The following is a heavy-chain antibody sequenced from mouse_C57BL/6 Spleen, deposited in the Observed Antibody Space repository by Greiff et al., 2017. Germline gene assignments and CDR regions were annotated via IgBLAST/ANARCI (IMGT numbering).Heavy chain of an antibody. CDR2: ISSGSSTI. Sequence: EVQRVESGGGLVKPGGSLKLSCAASGFTFSDYGMHWVRQAPEKGLEWVAYISSGSSTIYYADTVKGRFTISRDNAKNTLFLQMTSLRSEDTAMYYCARPLLYGSSLFWYFDVWGTGTTVTVSS. CDR3: ARPLLYGSSLFWYFDV. D-gene: IGHD1-1*01. J-gene: IGHJ1*03. CDR1: GFTFSDYG. V-gene: IGHV5-17*01.